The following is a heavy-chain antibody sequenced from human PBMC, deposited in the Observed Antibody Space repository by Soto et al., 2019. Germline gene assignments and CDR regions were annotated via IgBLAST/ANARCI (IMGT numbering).Heavy chain of an antibody. CDR2: INAGNGNT. D-gene: IGHD2-15*01. CDR1: GYTFIRYV. V-gene: IGHV1-3*05. Sequence: QVQLVQSGAEEKKPGASVKVSCKASGYTFIRYVMHWVRQAPGQRLEWMGWINAGNGNTKYSEKFQGRVTITRDTSASTVYMEVSSLRSEDTAVYYCARDRWYLTGLGRLDVWGQGTTVTVSS. J-gene: IGHJ6*02. CDR3: ARDRWYLTGLGRLDV.